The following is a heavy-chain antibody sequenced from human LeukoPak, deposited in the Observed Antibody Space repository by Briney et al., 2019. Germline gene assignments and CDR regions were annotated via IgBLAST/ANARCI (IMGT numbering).Heavy chain of an antibody. D-gene: IGHD3-10*01. CDR1: GGSFSGYY. CDR3: ARVSLVRGAPDYYFDY. J-gene: IGHJ4*02. CDR2: INHSGST. Sequence: SETLSLTCAVYGGSFSGYYWSWLRQPPGKGLEWLGEINHSGSTNYNPPLKSRVTMSVDTSKNQFSLKLSSVTAADTAVYYCARVSLVRGAPDYYFDYWGQGILVTVSS. V-gene: IGHV4-34*01.